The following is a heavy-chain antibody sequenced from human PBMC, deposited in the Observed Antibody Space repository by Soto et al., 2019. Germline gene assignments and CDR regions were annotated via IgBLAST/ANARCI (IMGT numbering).Heavy chain of an antibody. CDR1: GYTFTSYA. D-gene: IGHD2-15*01. Sequence: QVQLVQSGAEVKKPGASMKVSCKASGYTFTSYAMHWVRQAPGQRLEWMGWINAGNGNTKYSQKFQGRVTITRDTSASTAYMELSSLRSEDTAVYYCARDIGYCSGGSCNNFDYWGQGTLVTVSS. J-gene: IGHJ4*02. CDR2: INAGNGNT. CDR3: ARDIGYCSGGSCNNFDY. V-gene: IGHV1-3*01.